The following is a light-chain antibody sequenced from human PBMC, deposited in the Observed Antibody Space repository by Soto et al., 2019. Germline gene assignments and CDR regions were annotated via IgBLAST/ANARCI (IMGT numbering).Light chain of an antibody. CDR3: QQRSVWPLT. J-gene: IGKJ4*01. Sequence: EIVLTQFPATLSLSPGDGAPLSCRASQSVSSYLAWYQQKRGQAPRLLIYDSSNSATGIPARFSGSGSGTDFSLIISSLEPEDFVVCYCQQRSVWPLTFGGGTKVEI. CDR1: QSVSSY. CDR2: DSS. V-gene: IGKV3-11*01.